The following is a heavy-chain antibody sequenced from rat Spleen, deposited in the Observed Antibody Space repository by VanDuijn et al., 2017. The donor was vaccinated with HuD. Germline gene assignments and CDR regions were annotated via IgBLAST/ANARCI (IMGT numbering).Heavy chain of an antibody. CDR3: TTENYWFAY. CDR2: ISTGGGNT. D-gene: IGHD1-10*01. V-gene: IGHV5-25*01. J-gene: IGHJ3*01. CDR1: GFTFSNYY. Sequence: EVQLVESGGGLVQPGRSMKLSCEVSGFTFSNYYMAWVRQAPTKGLEWLASISTGGGNTHYRDSVKGRFTISRDNAKSTLYLQMDSLSSEDTATYYCTTENYWFAYWGQGTLVTVSS.